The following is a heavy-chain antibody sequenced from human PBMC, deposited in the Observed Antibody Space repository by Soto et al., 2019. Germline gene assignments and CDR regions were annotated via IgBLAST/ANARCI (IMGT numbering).Heavy chain of an antibody. D-gene: IGHD6-13*01. CDR2: IYYSGST. CDR3: ATVVIAAGPIYYYGMDV. CDR1: GGSISSGDYY. Sequence: QVQLQESGPGLVKPSQTLSLTCTVSGGSISSGDYYWSWIRQPPGKGLEWIGYIYYSGSTYYNPSLKSRVTISVDTSKNQFSLKLSSVTAADTAVYYCATVVIAAGPIYYYGMDVWGQGTTVTVSS. V-gene: IGHV4-30-4*01. J-gene: IGHJ6*02.